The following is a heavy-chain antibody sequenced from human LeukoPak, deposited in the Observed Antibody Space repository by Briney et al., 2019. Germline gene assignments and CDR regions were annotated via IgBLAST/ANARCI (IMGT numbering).Heavy chain of an antibody. CDR2: INSDGSTT. CDR3: ARSTTHPYYNYMDV. V-gene: IGHV3-74*01. J-gene: IGHJ6*03. Sequence: GGSLRLCCVASGFTFSSYWMHWVRHAPGEGLVWVSRINSDGSTTTYADSVKGRFTISRDNAKNTLYLQMNSLRVEDTAVYYCARSTTHPYYNYMDVWGKGTTVTLSS. D-gene: IGHD4-17*01. CDR1: GFTFSSYW.